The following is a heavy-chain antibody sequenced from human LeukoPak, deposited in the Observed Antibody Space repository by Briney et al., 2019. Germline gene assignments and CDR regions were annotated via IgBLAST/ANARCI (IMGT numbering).Heavy chain of an antibody. D-gene: IGHD6-6*01. Sequence: SETLSLTCTVSGGSISNSSYYWGWIRQPPGKGLECIGIIYYTGSTNYNPSLKSRVTISVDTSKNQFSLKLSPVTAADTAVYYCARDQPLLVAARSTSNWFDPWGQGTLVTVSS. CDR1: GGSISNSSYY. CDR2: IYYTGST. CDR3: ARDQPLLVAARSTSNWFDP. J-gene: IGHJ5*02. V-gene: IGHV4-39*07.